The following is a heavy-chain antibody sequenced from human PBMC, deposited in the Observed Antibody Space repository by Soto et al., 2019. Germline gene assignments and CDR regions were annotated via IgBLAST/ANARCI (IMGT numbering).Heavy chain of an antibody. V-gene: IGHV5-10-1*01. CDR1: GYSFTSYW. J-gene: IGHJ4*02. Sequence: GEALKISCKCSGYSFTSYWISWVRQMPGKGLERMGRIDSSDSYTNYSPSFQGHVTISADKSISTAYLQWRRLKASDTAMSYCARLSYYDSSGLGLFGYWGQGTMVTVSS. CDR3: ARLSYYDSSGLGLFGY. D-gene: IGHD3-22*01. CDR2: IDSSDSYT.